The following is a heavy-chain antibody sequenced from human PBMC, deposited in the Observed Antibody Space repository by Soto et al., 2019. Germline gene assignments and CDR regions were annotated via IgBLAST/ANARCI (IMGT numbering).Heavy chain of an antibody. Sequence: QVQLVQSGGEVKKPGASVNVSCKTSGYTFTNYGISWVRQAPGQGLEFMGWITTYNGNTNYAQKFQDRVTMTRDTSTSTAYMELRSLRSDDTAMYYCATFLQPRPLGYWGQGTLVTVSS. CDR3: ATFLQPRPLGY. J-gene: IGHJ4*02. CDR1: GYTFTNYG. V-gene: IGHV1-18*01. D-gene: IGHD1-1*01. CDR2: ITTYNGNT.